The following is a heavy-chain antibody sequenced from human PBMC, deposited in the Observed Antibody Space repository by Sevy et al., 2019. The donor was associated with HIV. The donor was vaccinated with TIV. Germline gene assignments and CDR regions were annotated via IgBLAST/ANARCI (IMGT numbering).Heavy chain of an antibody. J-gene: IGHJ3*02. CDR2: ISSSGSTI. CDR3: ARDPRRLRGPDAFDI. V-gene: IGHV3-11*01. Sequence: GGSLRLSCAASGFTFSDYYMSWIRQAPGKGLEWVSYISSSGSTIYYADSVKGRFTISRDNAKNSLYLQMNSLRAEDTAVYYCARDPRRLRGPDAFDIWGQGTMVTVSS. D-gene: IGHD4-17*01. CDR1: GFTFSDYY.